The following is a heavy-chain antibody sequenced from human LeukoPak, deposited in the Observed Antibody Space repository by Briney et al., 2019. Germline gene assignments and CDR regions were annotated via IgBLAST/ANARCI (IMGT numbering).Heavy chain of an antibody. CDR1: GFTFSSYA. V-gene: IGHV3-30-3*01. D-gene: IGHD4-17*01. J-gene: IGHJ6*02. CDR2: ISYDGSNK. Sequence: GGSLRLSCAASGFTFSSYAMHWVRQAPGKGLGWVAVISYDGSNKNYADSVKGRFTISRDNSKNTLYLQMNSLRAEDTAVYYCARDNGKGYYGMDVWGQGTTVTVSS. CDR3: ARDNGKGYYGMDV.